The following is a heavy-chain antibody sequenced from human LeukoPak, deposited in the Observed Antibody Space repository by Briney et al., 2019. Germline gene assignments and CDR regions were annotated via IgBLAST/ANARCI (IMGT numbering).Heavy chain of an antibody. D-gene: IGHD3-16*01. CDR2: IYYSGST. J-gene: IGHJ6*02. Sequence: SETLPLTCAVYGGSFSGYYWSWIRQPPGKGLEWIGYIYYSGSTNYNPSLKSRVTISVDTSKNQFSLKLSSVTAADTAVYYCARTGGDDTGYYYYGMDVWGQGTTVTVSS. V-gene: IGHV4-59*08. CDR3: ARTGGDDTGYYYYGMDV. CDR1: GGSFSGYY.